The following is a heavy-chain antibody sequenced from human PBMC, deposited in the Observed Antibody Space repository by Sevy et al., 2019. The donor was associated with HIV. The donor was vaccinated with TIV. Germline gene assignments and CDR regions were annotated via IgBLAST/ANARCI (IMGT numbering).Heavy chain of an antibody. D-gene: IGHD3-22*01. CDR3: AKEGYYYDSHSADWFDP. V-gene: IGHV3-30*04. CDR2: ITKDGTNK. Sequence: GGSLRLSCSASGFNISPYALHWVRQTPGKGLQWLAVITKDGTNKDYGDFVKGRFSLSRDNSKNTLYLQMSNLRPEDTAVYYCAKEGYYYDSHSADWFDPWGQGTLVTVSS. CDR1: GFNISPYA. J-gene: IGHJ5*02.